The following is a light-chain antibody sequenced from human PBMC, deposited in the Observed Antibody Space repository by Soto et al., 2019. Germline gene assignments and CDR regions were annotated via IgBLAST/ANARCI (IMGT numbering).Light chain of an antibody. CDR3: CSYTSSINYV. CDR2: QVT. CDR1: SSDFDIYKY. V-gene: IGLV2-14*01. Sequence: QSALAQPASVSGSPGQSITISCTGTSSDFDIYKYVSWYQQHPGKAPKPMIYQVTNRPSGVSNRFSGSTSGNTASLTISGLQAEDEADYYCCSYTSSINYVFGTGTKVTVL. J-gene: IGLJ1*01.